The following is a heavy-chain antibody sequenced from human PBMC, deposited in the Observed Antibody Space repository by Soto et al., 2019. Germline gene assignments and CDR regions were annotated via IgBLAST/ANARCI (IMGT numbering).Heavy chain of an antibody. D-gene: IGHD6-19*01. Sequence: LRLSCAASGFTFSSYAMSWVRQAPGKGLEWVSAISGSGGSTYYADSVKGRFTISRDNSKNTLYLQMNSLRAEDTAVYYCAKEPRIAVAGTRDYWGQGTLVTVSS. CDR2: ISGSGGST. CDR1: GFTFSSYA. V-gene: IGHV3-23*01. CDR3: AKEPRIAVAGTRDY. J-gene: IGHJ4*02.